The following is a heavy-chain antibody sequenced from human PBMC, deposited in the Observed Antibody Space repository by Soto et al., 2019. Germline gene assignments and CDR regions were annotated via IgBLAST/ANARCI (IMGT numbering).Heavy chain of an antibody. Sequence: SVKVSCKASGFTFTSSAVQWVRQARGQRLELIGWIVVGSGNTNYPQSLQGRLTMTTDTSTTTAYMELRSLRSDDTAVYYCARDPYHVLMVNAPNLYGMDVWGQGTTVTVSS. CDR3: ARDPYHVLMVNAPNLYGMDV. CDR2: IVVGSGNT. V-gene: IGHV1-58*01. CDR1: GFTFTSSA. J-gene: IGHJ6*02. D-gene: IGHD2-8*01.